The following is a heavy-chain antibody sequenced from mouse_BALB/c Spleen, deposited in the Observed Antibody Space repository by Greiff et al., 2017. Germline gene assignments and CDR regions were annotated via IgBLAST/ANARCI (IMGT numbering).Heavy chain of an antibody. Sequence: EVQLQQSGGGLVKPGGSLKLSCAASGFTFSSYAMSWVRQTPEKRLEWVASISSGGSTYYPDSVKGRFTISRDNARNILYLQMSSLRSEDTAMYYCARAGPRYWYFDVWGAGTTVTVSS. J-gene: IGHJ1*01. CDR1: GFTFSSYA. CDR3: ARAGPRYWYFDV. V-gene: IGHV5-6-5*01. D-gene: IGHD3-1*01. CDR2: ISSGGST.